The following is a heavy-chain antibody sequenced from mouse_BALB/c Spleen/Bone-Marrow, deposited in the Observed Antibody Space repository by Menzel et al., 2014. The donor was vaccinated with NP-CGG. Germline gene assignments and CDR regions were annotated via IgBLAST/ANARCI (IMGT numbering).Heavy chain of an antibody. J-gene: IGHJ4*01. CDR3: TRTVYHGNWGDD. V-gene: IGHV1-5*01. D-gene: IGHD2-1*01. CDR1: AYTFTSYW. Sequence: EVKLMESGTVLARPGASVKMSCKASAYTFTSYWMHWVKQRPGQGLEWIGAIYPGNSDTSYNQKFKGKAKLTTVTSTSTAYMKLSSLTNEDSAVFYCTRTVYHGNWGDDWGQGTSVTVSS. CDR2: IYPGNSDT.